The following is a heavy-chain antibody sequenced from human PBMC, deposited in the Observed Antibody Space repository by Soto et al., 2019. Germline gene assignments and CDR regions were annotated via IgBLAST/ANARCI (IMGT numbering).Heavy chain of an antibody. CDR2: ISYDGSNK. CDR1: GFTFSSYA. Sequence: PGGSLRLSCAASGFTFSSYAMHWVRQAPGKGLEWVAVISYDGSNKYYADSVKGRFTISRDNSKNTLYLQMNSLRAEDTAVYYCARDTGWAIIYYYYYGMDVWGQGTTVTVSS. D-gene: IGHD1-26*01. J-gene: IGHJ6*02. V-gene: IGHV3-30-3*01. CDR3: ARDTGWAIIYYYYYGMDV.